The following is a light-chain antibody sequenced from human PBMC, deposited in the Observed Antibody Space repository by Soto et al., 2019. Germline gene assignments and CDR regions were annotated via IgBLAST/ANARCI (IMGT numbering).Light chain of an antibody. CDR3: QQYGSSPLT. CDR2: RAS. V-gene: IGKV3-20*01. CDR1: QSVSSDY. Sequence: EIVLTQSPGTLSLSPGERATLSCRASQSVSSDYLAWYQQKPGQTPKVLIYRASSRATGIPDRFSGSGSGTDFTLTISRLEPEDFEVYYCQQYGSSPLTFGAGTKVDIX. J-gene: IGKJ4*01.